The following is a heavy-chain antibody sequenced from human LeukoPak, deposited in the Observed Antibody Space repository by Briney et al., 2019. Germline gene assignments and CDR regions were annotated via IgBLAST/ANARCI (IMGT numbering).Heavy chain of an antibody. CDR1: GFRFSGYR. J-gene: IGHJ4*02. CDR2: ISTTSSAT. CDR3: ARDFNVGYDFDY. D-gene: IGHD1-1*01. V-gene: IGHV3-48*01. Sequence: GGSLRLSCAASGFRFSGYRMNWVRQAPGKGLEWVSYISTTSSATYYAASVKGRFTISRDNAKNSLYLQMNSLRAEDTAVYYYARDFNVGYDFDYWGQGTLVTVSS.